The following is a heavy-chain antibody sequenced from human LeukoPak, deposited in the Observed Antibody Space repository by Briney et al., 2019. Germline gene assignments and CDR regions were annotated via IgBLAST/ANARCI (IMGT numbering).Heavy chain of an antibody. J-gene: IGHJ5*02. CDR1: GGSITNNNYY. V-gene: IGHV4-39*07. Sequence: PSETLSLTCNVSGGSITNNNYYWGWIRQPPGKGLEWIASIFYTGTIFYNPSLKSRVTISVDTSKNQFSLKLDSVTAADTAVYFCAREFGSGSYYTGQPPNWFDPWGQGTLVIVSS. D-gene: IGHD3-10*01. CDR3: AREFGSGSYYTGQPPNWFDP. CDR2: IFYTGTI.